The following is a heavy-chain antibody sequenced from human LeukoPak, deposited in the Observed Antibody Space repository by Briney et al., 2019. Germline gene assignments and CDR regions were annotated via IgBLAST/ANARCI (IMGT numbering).Heavy chain of an antibody. CDR2: IYHSGST. CDR3: ARGPMGCSGGSCYFGWFDP. J-gene: IGHJ5*02. D-gene: IGHD2-15*01. Sequence: SSETLSLTCAVSGGSISSGGYSWSWIRRPPGKGLEWIGYIYHSGSTYYNPSLKSRVTISVDRSKNQFSLKLSSVTAADTAVYYCARGPMGCSGGSCYFGWFDPWGQGTLVTVSS. CDR1: GGSISSGGYS. V-gene: IGHV4-30-2*01.